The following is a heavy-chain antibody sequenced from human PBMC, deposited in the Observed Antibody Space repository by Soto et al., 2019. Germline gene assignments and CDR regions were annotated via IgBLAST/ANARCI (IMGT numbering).Heavy chain of an antibody. Sequence: PGGSLRLSCAASGFTFSSYAMSWVRQAPGKGLEWVSAISGSGGSTYYADSVKGRFTISRDNSKNTLYLQMNSLRAEDTAVYYCAKSLYGSSWYHDAFDIWGQGTMVT. V-gene: IGHV3-23*01. CDR3: AKSLYGSSWYHDAFDI. CDR2: ISGSGGST. D-gene: IGHD6-13*01. J-gene: IGHJ3*02. CDR1: GFTFSSYA.